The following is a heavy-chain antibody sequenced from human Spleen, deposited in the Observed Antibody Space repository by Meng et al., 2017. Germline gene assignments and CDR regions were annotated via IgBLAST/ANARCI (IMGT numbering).Heavy chain of an antibody. J-gene: IGHJ4*02. V-gene: IGHV4-59*08. Sequence: QVQLQDSVPGLVKPSETLSPTSTVSGGSISSYYVSWIRQPPGKGLEWIGYIYYSGSTYYTPSLKSRVIISVDTSKNQFSLKLTSVTGADTAVYYCARGGGCSGGGCYHRLFDYWGQGTLVTVSS. CDR1: GGSISSYY. D-gene: IGHD2-15*01. CDR3: ARGGGCSGGGCYHRLFDY. CDR2: IYYSGST.